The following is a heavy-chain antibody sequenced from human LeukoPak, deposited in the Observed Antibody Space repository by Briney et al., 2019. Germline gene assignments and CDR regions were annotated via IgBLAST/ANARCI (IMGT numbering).Heavy chain of an antibody. J-gene: IGHJ6*03. V-gene: IGHV4-59*12. CDR2: IYYSGST. Sequence: SETLSLTCTVSGGSISSYYWSWIRQPPGKGLEWIGYIYYSGSTNYNPSLKSRVTISVDTSKNQFSLKLSSVTAADTAVYYCAREASQWLPYYYMDVWGKGTTVTVSS. CDR3: AREASQWLPYYYMDV. D-gene: IGHD6-19*01. CDR1: GGSISSYY.